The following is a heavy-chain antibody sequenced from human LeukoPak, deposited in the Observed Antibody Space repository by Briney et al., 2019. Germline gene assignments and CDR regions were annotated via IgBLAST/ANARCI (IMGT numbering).Heavy chain of an antibody. Sequence: SETLSLTCTVSGGSISSYYWSWMRQPPGKGLEWMGYIYYSGSTNYNPSLKSRVTISVDTSTNQFSLRLSSVTAADTAVYHCARLRLRLGELRAFDIWGQGTMVTVSS. CDR2: IYYSGST. D-gene: IGHD3-16*01. V-gene: IGHV4-59*08. CDR3: ARLRLRLGELRAFDI. CDR1: GGSISSYY. J-gene: IGHJ3*02.